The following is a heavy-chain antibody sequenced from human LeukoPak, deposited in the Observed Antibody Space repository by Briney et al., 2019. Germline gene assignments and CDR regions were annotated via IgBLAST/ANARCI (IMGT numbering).Heavy chain of an antibody. V-gene: IGHV3-7*01. CDR2: IKHDGSEK. D-gene: IGHD3-16*01. J-gene: IGHJ4*02. CDR3: ARQPIYEAYFDF. Sequence: GESLRLSCVASGFPFDRYWMSWVRQAPDKGLEWVANIKHDGSEKNFVDSVKGRFTISRDNAENSLFLQMNSLRADDTAVYFCARQPIYEAYFDFWGQGTLVTVSS. CDR1: GFPFDRYW.